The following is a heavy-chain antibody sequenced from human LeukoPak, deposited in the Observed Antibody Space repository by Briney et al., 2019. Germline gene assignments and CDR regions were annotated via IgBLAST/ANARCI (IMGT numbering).Heavy chain of an antibody. CDR3: AREWGGSAGENWFDP. CDR2: IYYSGST. V-gene: IGHV4-59*01. CDR1: GGSISSYY. D-gene: IGHD3-10*01. J-gene: IGHJ5*02. Sequence: PSETLPLTCTVSGGSISSYYWSWIRQPPGKGLEWIGYIYYSGSTNYNPSLKSRVTISVDTSKNQFSLKLSSVTAADTAVYYCAREWGGSAGENWFDPWGQGTLVTVSS.